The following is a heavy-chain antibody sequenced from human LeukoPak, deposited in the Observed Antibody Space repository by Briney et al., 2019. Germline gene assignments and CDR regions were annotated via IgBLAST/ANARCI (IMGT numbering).Heavy chain of an antibody. CDR3: AREIAAAVTKFDY. Sequence: SQTLSLTCAISGDSVSSNSAAWNWIRQSSSRGLEWLGRTYYRSKWYNDYAVSVKSRITINPDTSKNQFSLQLNSVTPEDTAVYYCAREIAAAVTKFDYWGQGTLVTVSS. D-gene: IGHD6-13*01. CDR2: TYYRSKWYN. V-gene: IGHV6-1*01. J-gene: IGHJ4*02. CDR1: GDSVSSNSAA.